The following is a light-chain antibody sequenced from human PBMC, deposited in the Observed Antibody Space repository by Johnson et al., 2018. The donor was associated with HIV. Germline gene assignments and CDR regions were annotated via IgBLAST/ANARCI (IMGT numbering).Light chain of an antibody. V-gene: IGLV1-44*01. CDR2: RTN. CDR3: EAWDDSLNGLV. Sequence: QSVLTQPPSASGTPGQRVTISCSGSSSNIGSNTVNWYQQLPGTAPKLLIYRTNQRPSGVPDRFSGSKSGTSASLAISGLQPEDEADYYCEAWDDSLNGLVFGTGTKVTVL. CDR1: SSNIGSNT. J-gene: IGLJ1*01.